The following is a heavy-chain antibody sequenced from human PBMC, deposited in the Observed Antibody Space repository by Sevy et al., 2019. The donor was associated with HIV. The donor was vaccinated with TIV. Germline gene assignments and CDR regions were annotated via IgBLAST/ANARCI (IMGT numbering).Heavy chain of an antibody. CDR2: VWYDGNNK. D-gene: IGHD2-21*01. J-gene: IGHJ4*02. Sequence: GVSLRLSCTASGFTFSNFGIHWVRQAPAKGLQWVALVWYDGNNKYYADSVKGRFTISRDSSKNTVYLQMNNLRAEDTAMYYCARGPSLIVAGAAGYLDYWGQGTLVTVSS. V-gene: IGHV3-33*01. CDR3: ARGPSLIVAGAAGYLDY. CDR1: GFTFSNFG.